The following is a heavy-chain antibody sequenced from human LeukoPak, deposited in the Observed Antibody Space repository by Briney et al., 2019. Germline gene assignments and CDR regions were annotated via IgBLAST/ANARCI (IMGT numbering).Heavy chain of an antibody. CDR3: ARTYFYESSGYEGY. Sequence: GGSLRLSWAASGFTFSSYWMHWVRQAPGKGLVWVSRINTDGSRTDYADSVKGRFTISRDNAKNTLYLQMNSLRAEDTAVYYCARTYFYESSGYEGYWGQGTLVTVSS. D-gene: IGHD3-22*01. CDR2: INTDGSRT. CDR1: GFTFSSYW. V-gene: IGHV3-74*01. J-gene: IGHJ4*02.